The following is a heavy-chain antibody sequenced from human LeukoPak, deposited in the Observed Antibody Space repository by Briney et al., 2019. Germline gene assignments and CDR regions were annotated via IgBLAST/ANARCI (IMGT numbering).Heavy chain of an antibody. J-gene: IGHJ5*02. CDR3: ARDLTPHYYDSSGYYH. CDR1: GFTFSSYA. D-gene: IGHD3-22*01. Sequence: GGSLRLSCAASGFTFSSYAMSWVRQAPGKGLEWVSSISSSSSYIYYADSVKGRFTISRDNAKNSLYLQMNSLRAEDTAVYYCARDLTPHYYDSSGYYHWGQGTLVTVSS. CDR2: ISSSSSYI. V-gene: IGHV3-21*01.